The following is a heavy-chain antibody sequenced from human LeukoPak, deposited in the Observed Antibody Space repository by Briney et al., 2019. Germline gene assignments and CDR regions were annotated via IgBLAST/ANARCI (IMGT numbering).Heavy chain of an antibody. Sequence: GGSLRLSCAASGSTFSNAWMSWVRQAPGKGLEWVSSISSSSRYRYYADSVKGRFTISRDNAKNSLYLQMNSQRAEDTAVYYCARVKEASAFDSWGEGRNVAVSS. CDR1: GSTFSNAW. J-gene: IGHJ3*02. CDR3: ARVKEASAFDS. CDR2: ISSSSRYR. V-gene: IGHV3-21*01. D-gene: IGHD5-12*01.